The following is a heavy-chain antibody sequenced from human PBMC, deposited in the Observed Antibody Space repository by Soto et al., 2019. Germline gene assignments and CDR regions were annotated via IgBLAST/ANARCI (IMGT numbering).Heavy chain of an antibody. J-gene: IGHJ6*02. Sequence: QVQLVQSGAEVKKPGSSVKVSCKASGGTFSSYAISWVRQAPGQGLEWMGGIIPIFGTANYAQKFQGRVTITADESTSTAYMELSSLRDEDTAVYYCARDRNWAGGNYYGMDVWGQGTTVTVSS. V-gene: IGHV1-69*12. D-gene: IGHD3-16*01. CDR3: ARDRNWAGGNYYGMDV. CDR1: GGTFSSYA. CDR2: IIPIFGTA.